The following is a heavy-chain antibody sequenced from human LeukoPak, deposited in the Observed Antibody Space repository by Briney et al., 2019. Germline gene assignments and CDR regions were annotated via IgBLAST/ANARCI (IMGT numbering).Heavy chain of an antibody. D-gene: IGHD6-19*01. J-gene: IGHJ6*02. Sequence: SETLSLTCTVSGGSISSYYWTWIRQPAGEGLEWIVRMHSSGSTDYNPSLKGRLTMSLDTSKNQICLELTSVTAADTAMYYCSRGLVYSSGYDYGSDVWGQGTTVTVSS. CDR2: MHSSGST. CDR1: GGSISSYY. V-gene: IGHV4-4*07. CDR3: SRGLVYSSGYDYGSDV.